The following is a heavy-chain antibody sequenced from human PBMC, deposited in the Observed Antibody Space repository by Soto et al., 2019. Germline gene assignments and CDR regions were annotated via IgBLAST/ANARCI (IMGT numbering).Heavy chain of an antibody. Sequence: GGSLRLSCAASGFTFSSYAMSWVRQAPGKGLEWVSAISGSGGSTYYADSVKGRFTISRDNSKNTLYLQMNSLRAEDTAVYYCATRGSLGYCSGGSCYPRGYFDYWGQGTLVTVSS. J-gene: IGHJ4*02. CDR3: ATRGSLGYCSGGSCYPRGYFDY. CDR2: ISGSGGST. V-gene: IGHV3-23*01. CDR1: GFTFSSYA. D-gene: IGHD2-15*01.